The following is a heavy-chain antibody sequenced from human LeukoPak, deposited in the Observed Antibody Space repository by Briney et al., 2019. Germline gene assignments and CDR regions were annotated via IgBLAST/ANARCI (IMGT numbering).Heavy chain of an antibody. CDR3: ARHRISSFSGSLHYYYGMDV. CDR1: GGSISNYF. V-gene: IGHV4-59*08. CDR2: ISYSGST. D-gene: IGHD4-23*01. J-gene: IGHJ6*02. Sequence: PSETLSLTCTVSGGSISNYFCNWIRQPPGKGLEWIGSISYSGSTNYNPALKSRVTISVEKSKTQFSLRLSSVTAADTAVYYCARHRISSFSGSLHYYYGMDVWGPGTTVTVSS.